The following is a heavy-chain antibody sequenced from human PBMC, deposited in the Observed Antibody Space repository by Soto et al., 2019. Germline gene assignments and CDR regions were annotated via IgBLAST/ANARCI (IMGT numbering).Heavy chain of an antibody. CDR3: AKRAAGTSFDY. V-gene: IGHV3-23*03. CDR1: GFTFSSFA. CDR2: IYSGGST. D-gene: IGHD6-13*01. Sequence: GGSLRLSCVASGFTFSSFAMSWARQTPGKGLEWVSVIYSGGSTYYADSVKGRFTISRDNSKNTLYLQMNSLRAEDTAVYYCAKRAAGTSFDYWGQGTLVTVSS. J-gene: IGHJ4*02.